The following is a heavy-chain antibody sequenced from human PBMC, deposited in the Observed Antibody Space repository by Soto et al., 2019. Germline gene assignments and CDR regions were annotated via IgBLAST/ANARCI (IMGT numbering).Heavy chain of an antibody. D-gene: IGHD5-12*01. CDR1: IGSFSGYY. V-gene: IGHV4-34*01. CDR3: ARGQRIVSITTWFDY. CDR2: INHGGTT. J-gene: IGHJ4*02. Sequence: QVQLQQWGAGLLKPSETLSLTCAVYIGSFSGYYWSWIRQPPGKGLEWIGEINHGGTTNYNPSLKSRVTISADTSKNQFSLKLSSVTATDTAAYYCARGQRIVSITTWFDYWGQGTLVTVSS.